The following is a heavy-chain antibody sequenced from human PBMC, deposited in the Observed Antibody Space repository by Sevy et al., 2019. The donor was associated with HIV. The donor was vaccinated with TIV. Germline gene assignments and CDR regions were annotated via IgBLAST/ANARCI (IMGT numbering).Heavy chain of an antibody. CDR3: AKSWIGYSYSTFDY. J-gene: IGHJ4*02. CDR2: IWNDGSNK. V-gene: IGHV3-30*02. Sequence: GGSLRLSCAASGFIFSSYGMHWVRQAPGKGLEWVAFIWNDGSNKVYADTVKGRFTISRDNSRNTVYLQMNSLRVEDTAVYDCAKSWIGYSYSTFDYWGQGTLVTVSS. D-gene: IGHD5-18*01. CDR1: GFIFSSYG.